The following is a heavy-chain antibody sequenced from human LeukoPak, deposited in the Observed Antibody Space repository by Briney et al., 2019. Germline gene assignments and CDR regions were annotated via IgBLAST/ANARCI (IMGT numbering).Heavy chain of an antibody. Sequence: ASVKVSCKASGYTFTGYYMHWVRQAPGQGLEWMGWINPNSGGTNYAQKFQGRVTMTRDTSISTAYMELSRLRSDDTAVYYCARVLYGSGSYSFDYWGQGTLVTVSP. V-gene: IGHV1-2*02. D-gene: IGHD3-10*01. CDR3: ARVLYGSGSYSFDY. J-gene: IGHJ4*02. CDR2: INPNSGGT. CDR1: GYTFTGYY.